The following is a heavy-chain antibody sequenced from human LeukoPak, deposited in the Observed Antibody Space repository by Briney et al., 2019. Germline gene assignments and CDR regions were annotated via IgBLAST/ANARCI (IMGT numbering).Heavy chain of an antibody. CDR3: ARVLGCSGGSCYGDYYYYYGMDV. V-gene: IGHV4-38-2*02. D-gene: IGHD2-15*01. Sequence: SETLSLTCTVSGYSISSGYYWGWIRQPPGKGLEWIGSIYHSGSTHYNPSLKSRVTISVDTSKNQFSLKLSSVTAADTAVYYCARVLGCSGGSCYGDYYYYYGMDVWGQGTTVTVSS. CDR2: IYHSGST. CDR1: GYSISSGYY. J-gene: IGHJ6*02.